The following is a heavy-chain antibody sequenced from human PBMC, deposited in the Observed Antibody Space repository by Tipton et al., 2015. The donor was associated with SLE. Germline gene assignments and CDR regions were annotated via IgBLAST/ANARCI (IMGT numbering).Heavy chain of an antibody. Sequence: GLVKPSETLSLTCVVSGLSINSVYYWGWIRQPPGKGLEWVGTIYHTGSTYYNPSLKSRVTILMDTSKNQLSLKLTSVGAAATAEYYSVRGLNHHDLFDIWCQRTSFTVS. CDR3: VRGLNHHDLFDI. D-gene: IGHD3-16*01. CDR2: IYHTGST. V-gene: IGHV4-38-2*01. J-gene: IGHJ3*02. CDR1: GLSINSVYY.